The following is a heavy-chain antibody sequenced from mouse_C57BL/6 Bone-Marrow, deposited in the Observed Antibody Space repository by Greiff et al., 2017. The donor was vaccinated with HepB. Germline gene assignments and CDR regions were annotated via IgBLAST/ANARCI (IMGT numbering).Heavy chain of an antibody. Sequence: QVQLKESGAELVKPGASVKLSCKASGYTFTEYTIHWVKQRSGQGLEWIGWFYPGSGSIKYNEKFKDKATLTADKSSSTVYMELSRLTSEDFAVYFCARHEEGYPFFAYWGQGTLVTVSA. CDR2: FYPGSGSI. V-gene: IGHV1-62-2*01. CDR1: GYTFTEYT. D-gene: IGHD5-1-1*01. CDR3: ARHEEGYPFFAY. J-gene: IGHJ3*01.